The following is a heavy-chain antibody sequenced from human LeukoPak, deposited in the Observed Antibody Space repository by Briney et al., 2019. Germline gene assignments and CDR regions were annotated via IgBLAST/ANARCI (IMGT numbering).Heavy chain of an antibody. CDR1: GFTFSSYG. CDR2: IWYDGSNK. CDR3: AKCPSGVLRYFAPIDY. V-gene: IGHV3-33*06. D-gene: IGHD3-9*01. J-gene: IGHJ4*02. Sequence: GGSLRLSCAASGFTFSSYGMHWVPQAPGKGLEWVAVIWYDGSNKYYADSVKGRFTISRDNSKNTLYLQMNSLRAEDTAVYYCAKCPSGVLRYFAPIDYWGQGTLVTVSS.